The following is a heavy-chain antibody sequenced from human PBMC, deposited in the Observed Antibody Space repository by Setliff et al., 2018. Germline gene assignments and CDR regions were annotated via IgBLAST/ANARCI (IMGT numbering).Heavy chain of an antibody. D-gene: IGHD3-22*01. CDR1: GGSINRDY. CDR2: IHYSGTT. CDR3: ARDSALHSYHYDSSGYLDY. Sequence: SETLSLTCSVSGGSINRDYWNWIRQPPGKGLEWIGYIHYSGTTNYNPLFKSRVTISVDRPKNQFSLKLSSVTAADTGVYYCARDSALHSYHYDSSGYLDYWGQGALGTVSS. V-gene: IGHV4-59*01. J-gene: IGHJ4*02.